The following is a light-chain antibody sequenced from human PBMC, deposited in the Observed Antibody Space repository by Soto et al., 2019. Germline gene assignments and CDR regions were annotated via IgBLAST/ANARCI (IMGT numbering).Light chain of an antibody. CDR3: QQSYITPRT. V-gene: IGKV1-39*01. CDR2: SAS. Sequence: DIQMTPSPSSLSASVGDRVTITCRASQSISTYLNWYQQKPGKAPNLLIYSASSLQSGVPSRFSGSGSGTSFTLTINSLQPEDFATYYCQQSYITPRTFGPGTKVDI. J-gene: IGKJ3*01. CDR1: QSISTY.